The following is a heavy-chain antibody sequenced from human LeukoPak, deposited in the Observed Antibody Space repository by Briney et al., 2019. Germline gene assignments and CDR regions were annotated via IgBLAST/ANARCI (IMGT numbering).Heavy chain of an antibody. CDR1: GFTFSDCY. Sequence: GGSLRLSCAASGFTFSDCYMSWIRQAPGKGLEWVSYVSSSGSTIYYADSVKGRFTISRDNAKNSLYLQMNSLRAEDTAVYYCARDRNYYDSSGYSHFDYWGQGTLVTVSS. V-gene: IGHV3-11*01. CDR2: VSSSGSTI. J-gene: IGHJ4*02. CDR3: ARDRNYYDSSGYSHFDY. D-gene: IGHD3-22*01.